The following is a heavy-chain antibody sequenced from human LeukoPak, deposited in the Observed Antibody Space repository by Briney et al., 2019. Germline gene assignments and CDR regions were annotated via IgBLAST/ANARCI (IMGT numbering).Heavy chain of an antibody. J-gene: IGHJ6*02. CDR2: IYYSGST. Sequence: SETLSLTRSVSGGSITSYYWSWIRQAPGKGLEWIGYIYYSGSTNYNPSLKSRVTISVDTSKNQFSLRLSSVTAADTAVYHCARLARVAAAGSYSYHSLDVWGQGTTVTVSS. CDR1: GGSITSYY. D-gene: IGHD6-13*01. V-gene: IGHV4-59*08. CDR3: ARLARVAAAGSYSYHSLDV.